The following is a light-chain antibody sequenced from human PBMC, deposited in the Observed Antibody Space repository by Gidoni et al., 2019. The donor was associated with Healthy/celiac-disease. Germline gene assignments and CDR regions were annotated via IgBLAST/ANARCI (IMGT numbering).Light chain of an antibody. J-gene: IGKJ4*01. CDR3: QQYGSSQGLT. V-gene: IGKV3-20*01. CDR2: GAS. CDR1: QSVSSSY. Sequence: DIVLTQSPGTLSLSPGERATLSCRASQSVSSSYLAWYQQKPGQAPRLLIYGASSMATGIPDRFSGSGSGTDFTLTISRLEPEDFAVYYCQQYGSSQGLTFGGGTKVEIK.